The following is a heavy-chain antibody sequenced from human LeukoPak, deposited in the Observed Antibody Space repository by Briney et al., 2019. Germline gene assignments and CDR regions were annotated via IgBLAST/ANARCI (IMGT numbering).Heavy chain of an antibody. Sequence: GGSLRLSCAASGFTFSSYAMNWVRQAPGKGLEWLSYISGSSSSIYYADSVKGRFTISRDNAKNSLYLQMNSLRAEDTAVYYCARDVWGSGTWVWGQGTLVTVSS. CDR1: GFTFSSYA. V-gene: IGHV3-48*04. CDR3: ARDVWGSGTWV. CDR2: ISGSSSSI. D-gene: IGHD3-10*01. J-gene: IGHJ4*02.